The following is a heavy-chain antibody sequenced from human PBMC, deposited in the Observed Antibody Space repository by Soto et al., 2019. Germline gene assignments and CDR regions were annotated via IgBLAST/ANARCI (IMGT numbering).Heavy chain of an antibody. Sequence: GGSLRLSCAASGFTFSNAWMNWVRQAPGKGLEWVGRIKSKTDGGTTDYAAPVKGRFTISRDDSKNTLYLQMNSLKTEDTAVYYCTTDTLMLTTHYYYYYGMDVWGQGTTVTVSS. CDR2: IKSKTDGGTT. CDR1: GFTFSNAW. J-gene: IGHJ6*02. V-gene: IGHV3-15*07. D-gene: IGHD4-17*01. CDR3: TTDTLMLTTHYYYYYGMDV.